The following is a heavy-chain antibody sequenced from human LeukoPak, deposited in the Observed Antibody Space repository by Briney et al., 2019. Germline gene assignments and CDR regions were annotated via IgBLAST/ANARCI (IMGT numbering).Heavy chain of an antibody. J-gene: IGHJ4*02. V-gene: IGHV3-23*01. CDR2: ISGSGGST. CDR3: AKSLDYYDSSGFYFDY. D-gene: IGHD3-22*01. CDR1: GFSFNSYA. Sequence: PGGSLRLSCAASGFSFNSYAMHWARQAPGKGLEWVSAISGSGGSTYYADSVKGRFTISRDNSKNTLYLQMNSLRAEDTAVYYCAKSLDYYDSSGFYFDYWGQGTLVTVSS.